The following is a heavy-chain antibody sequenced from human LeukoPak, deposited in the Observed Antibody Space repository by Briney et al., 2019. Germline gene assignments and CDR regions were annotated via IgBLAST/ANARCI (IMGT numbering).Heavy chain of an antibody. Sequence: GESLKISCKGSGYSFTSYWIGWVRQMPGKGLEWMGIIYPGDSETRYSPSFQGQGTISVDRSINTAYLQWSRLKASDTAMYYCARLADYYDSGSYYKPSNFDYWGQGTLVTVSS. D-gene: IGHD3-10*01. CDR2: IYPGDSET. CDR3: ARLADYYDSGSYYKPSNFDY. J-gene: IGHJ4*02. V-gene: IGHV5-51*01. CDR1: GYSFTSYW.